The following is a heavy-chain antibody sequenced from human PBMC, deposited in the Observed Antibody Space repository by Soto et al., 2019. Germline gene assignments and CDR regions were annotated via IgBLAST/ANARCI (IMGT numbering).Heavy chain of an antibody. CDR1: RYTFTSYY. Sequence: ASVKVSCKASRYTFTSYYMHWVRQAPGQGLEWMGIINPSGGSTSYAQKFQGRVTMTRDTSTSTVYMELSSLRSEDTAVYYCARDLLVEAAGISDAFDIWGQGTMVTVSS. D-gene: IGHD6-13*01. CDR3: ARDLLVEAAGISDAFDI. V-gene: IGHV1-46*01. J-gene: IGHJ3*02. CDR2: INPSGGST.